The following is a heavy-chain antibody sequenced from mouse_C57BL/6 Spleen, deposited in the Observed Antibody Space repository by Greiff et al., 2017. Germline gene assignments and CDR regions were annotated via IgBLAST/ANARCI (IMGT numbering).Heavy chain of an antibody. V-gene: IGHV5-17*01. Sequence: EVKLMESGGGLVKPGGSLKLSCAASGFTFSDYGMHWVRQAPEKGLEWVAYISSGSSTIYYADTVKGRFTISRDNAKNTLFLQMTSLRSEDTAMYYCVDYYGSSYAMDYWGQGTSVTVSS. J-gene: IGHJ4*01. CDR1: GFTFSDYG. CDR2: ISSGSSTI. D-gene: IGHD1-1*01. CDR3: VDYYGSSYAMDY.